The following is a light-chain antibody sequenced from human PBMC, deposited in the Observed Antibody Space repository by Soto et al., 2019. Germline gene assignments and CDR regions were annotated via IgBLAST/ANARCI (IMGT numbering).Light chain of an antibody. J-gene: IGKJ5*01. CDR2: GGS. Sequence: EIVMTQSPATLSVSPGERATLSCRASQSVSSNLAWHQQKPGQAPRLLIYGGSTRATGIPARFSGSGSGTEFTLSISSLQSEDFAVYYCQQYNNWPPLFGQGTRLEIK. CDR1: QSVSSN. V-gene: IGKV3-15*01. CDR3: QQYNNWPPL.